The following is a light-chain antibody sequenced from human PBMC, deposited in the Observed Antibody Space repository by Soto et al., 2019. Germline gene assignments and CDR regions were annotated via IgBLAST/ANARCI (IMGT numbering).Light chain of an antibody. Sequence: AIRMTHSPSSLSESTGDRVTITCRASQGISSYLPWYQQKPGKAPKLLIYAASTLQSGVPSRFSGSGSGTDFPLTISCLQSEDFATYYCQQYYSYPITFGQGTRLEIK. V-gene: IGKV1-8*01. CDR2: AAS. J-gene: IGKJ5*01. CDR1: QGISSY. CDR3: QQYYSYPIT.